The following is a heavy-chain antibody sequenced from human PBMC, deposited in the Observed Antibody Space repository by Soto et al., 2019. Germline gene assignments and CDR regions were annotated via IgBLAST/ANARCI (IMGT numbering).Heavy chain of an antibody. CDR1: GGSISSGGYS. D-gene: IGHD3-22*01. Sequence: SETLSLTCAVSGGSISSGGYSWSWIRQPPGKGLEWIGYIYHSGSTYYNPSLKSRVTISVDTSKNQFSLKLSSVTAADTAVYYCASYYYDTEYYFDYWGQGTLVTVSS. V-gene: IGHV4-30-2*05. J-gene: IGHJ4*02. CDR2: IYHSGST. CDR3: ASYYYDTEYYFDY.